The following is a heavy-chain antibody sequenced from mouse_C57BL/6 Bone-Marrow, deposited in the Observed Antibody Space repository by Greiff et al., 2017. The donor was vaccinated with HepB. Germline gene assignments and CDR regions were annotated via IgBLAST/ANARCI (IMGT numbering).Heavy chain of an antibody. CDR1: GFTFSSYA. CDR3: ARAYSPWYFDV. V-gene: IGHV5-4*03. D-gene: IGHD2-10*01. Sequence: EVKLVESGGGLVKPGGSLKLSCAASGFTFSSYAMSWVRQTPEKRLEWVATISDGGSYTYYPDNVKGRFTISRDNAKNNLYLQMSHLKSEDTAMYYCARAYSPWYFDVWGTGTTVTVYS. J-gene: IGHJ1*03. CDR2: ISDGGSYT.